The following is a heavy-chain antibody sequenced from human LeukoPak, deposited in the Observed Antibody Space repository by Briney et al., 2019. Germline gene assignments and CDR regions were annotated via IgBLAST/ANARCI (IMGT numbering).Heavy chain of an antibody. J-gene: IGHJ5*02. Sequence: ASVKVSCKASGYTFSSYYMHWVRQAPGQGLEWMGIVNPSGGSTSYAQKFQGRVTMTRDMSTSTVYMELSSLRSEDTAVYYCARPGAYSSSWYWFDPWGQGTLVTVSS. D-gene: IGHD6-13*01. CDR2: VNPSGGST. V-gene: IGHV1-46*01. CDR1: GYTFSSYY. CDR3: ARPGAYSSSWYWFDP.